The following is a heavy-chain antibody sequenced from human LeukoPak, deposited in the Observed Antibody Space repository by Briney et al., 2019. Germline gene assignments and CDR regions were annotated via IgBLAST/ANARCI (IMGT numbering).Heavy chain of an antibody. CDR1: GGSFSGYY. CDR3: ARGKWARGPLRYYYVDV. V-gene: IGHV4-34*01. D-gene: IGHD3-10*01. CDR2: VSHSGST. Sequence: PSETLSLTCGVSGGSFSGYYWSWIRQPPGKGLEWIGEVSHSGSTNDNPSLKSRLTMSADPSKKQFFLNVTSLSAADTAVYYCARGKWARGPLRYYYVDVWGKGTTVIVSS. J-gene: IGHJ6*03.